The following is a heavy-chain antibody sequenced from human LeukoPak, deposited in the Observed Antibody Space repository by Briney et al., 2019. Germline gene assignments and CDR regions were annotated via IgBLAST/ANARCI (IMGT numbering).Heavy chain of an antibody. CDR3: ARDSMVRGGITTRWFDP. V-gene: IGHV4-39*07. CDR1: GGSISSSAYY. Sequence: SETLSLTCTVSGGSISSSAYYWGWIRRPPGKGLEWIGSIHSSGSTYYNPSLKSRVTISVDTSKNQFSLKLTSMTAADTAVYYCARDSMVRGGITTRWFDPWGQGTLVTVSS. J-gene: IGHJ5*02. D-gene: IGHD3-10*01. CDR2: IHSSGST.